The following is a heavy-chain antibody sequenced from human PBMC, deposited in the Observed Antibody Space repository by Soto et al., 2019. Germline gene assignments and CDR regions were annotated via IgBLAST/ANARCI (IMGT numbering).Heavy chain of an antibody. CDR2: ISAYNGNT. CDR3: ASPSSTTVTTPEKYYGMDV. V-gene: IGHV1-18*04. J-gene: IGHJ6*02. CDR1: GYTFTSYG. D-gene: IGHD4-4*01. Sequence: ASVKVSCKASGYTFTSYGISWVRQAPGQGLEWMGWISAYNGNTNYAQKLQARVTMTTDTSTSTAYMELRSLRSDDTAVYYCASPSSTTVTTPEKYYGMDVWGQGTTVTVSS.